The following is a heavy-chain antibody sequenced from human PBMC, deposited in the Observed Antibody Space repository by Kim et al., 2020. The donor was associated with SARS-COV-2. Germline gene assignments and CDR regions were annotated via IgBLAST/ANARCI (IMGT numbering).Heavy chain of an antibody. Sequence: SVKVSCKASGGTFSSYAISWVRQAPGQGLEWMGGIIPIFGTANYAQQFQGRVTITADESTSTAYMELSSLRSEDTAVYYCAGEQWLVNYYYYYGMDVWGQGTTVNVYS. CDR2: IIPIFGTA. CDR3: AGEQWLVNYYYYYGMDV. J-gene: IGHJ6*02. CDR1: GGTFSSYA. D-gene: IGHD6-19*01. V-gene: IGHV1-69*13.